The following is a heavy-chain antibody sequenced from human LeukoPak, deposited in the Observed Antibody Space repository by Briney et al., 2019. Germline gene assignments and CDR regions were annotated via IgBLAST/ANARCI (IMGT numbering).Heavy chain of an antibody. Sequence: PSETLSLTCTVSGGSISSYYWSWIRQPPGKGLEWIGYIYYSGSTNYNPSLKSRVTISVDTSKNQFSLKLSSVTAADTAVYYCARGPLGDFWSGYYSDGMDVWGQGTTVTVSS. CDR3: ARGPLGDFWSGYYSDGMDV. CDR1: GGSISSYY. V-gene: IGHV4-59*12. D-gene: IGHD3-3*01. J-gene: IGHJ6*02. CDR2: IYYSGST.